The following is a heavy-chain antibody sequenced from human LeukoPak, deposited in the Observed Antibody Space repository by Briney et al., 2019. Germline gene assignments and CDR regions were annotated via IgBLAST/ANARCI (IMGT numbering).Heavy chain of an antibody. J-gene: IGHJ4*02. CDR1: GFTFSSYG. D-gene: IGHD6-13*01. V-gene: IGHV3-30*18. Sequence: GSLRLSCAASGFTFSSYGMHWVRQAPGKGLEWVAVISYDGSNKYYADSVKGRFTTSRDNSKNTLYLQMNSLRAEDTAVYYCAKDLLSSSSWDWGQGTLVTVSS. CDR3: AKDLLSSSSWD. CDR2: ISYDGSNK.